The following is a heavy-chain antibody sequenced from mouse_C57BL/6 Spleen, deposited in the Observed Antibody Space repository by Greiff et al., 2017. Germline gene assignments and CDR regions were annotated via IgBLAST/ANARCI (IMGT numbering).Heavy chain of an antibody. Sequence: VQLQESGPELVKPGASVKISCKASGYAFSSSWMNWVKQRPGKGLEWIGRIYPGDGDTNYNGKFKGKATLTADKSSSTAYMQLSSLTSEDSAVDFCARGAYYGNYVNFDYWGQGTTLAVSS. V-gene: IGHV1-82*01. D-gene: IGHD2-1*01. CDR1: GYAFSSSW. J-gene: IGHJ2*01. CDR3: ARGAYYGNYVNFDY. CDR2: IYPGDGDT.